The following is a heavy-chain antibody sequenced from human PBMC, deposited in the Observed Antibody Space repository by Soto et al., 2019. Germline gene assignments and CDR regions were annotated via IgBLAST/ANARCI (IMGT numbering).Heavy chain of an antibody. CDR2: IPNTENKK. CDR3: ARTAGGRVRGALDI. D-gene: IGHD6-13*01. Sequence: QVQLEESGGGVVQPGTSLRLSCVASGFTFSSYGMHWVRQAPGKGLEWVAVIPNTENKKYYADSVKGRFTIFRDNSQNTLFLQMDSLMSEDTAVYYCARTAGGRVRGALDIWGQGTMVTVS. V-gene: IGHV3-30-3*01. CDR1: GFTFSSYG. J-gene: IGHJ3*02.